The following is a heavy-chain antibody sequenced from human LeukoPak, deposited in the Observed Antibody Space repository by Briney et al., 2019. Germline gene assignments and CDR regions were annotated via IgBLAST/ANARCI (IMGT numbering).Heavy chain of an antibody. CDR3: ARVGYYDSSGYSYFDY. Sequence: GSLRLSCAASGFTFSSYAMSWVRQAPGKGLEWVSVIYSGGSTYYADSVKGRFTISRDNSKNTLYLQMNSLRAEDTAVYYCARVGYYDSSGYSYFDYWGQGTLVTVSS. V-gene: IGHV3-53*01. CDR1: GFTFSSYA. CDR2: IYSGGST. D-gene: IGHD3-22*01. J-gene: IGHJ4*02.